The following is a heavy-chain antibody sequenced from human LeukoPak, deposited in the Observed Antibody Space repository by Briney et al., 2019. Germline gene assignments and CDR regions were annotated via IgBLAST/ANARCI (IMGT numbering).Heavy chain of an antibody. CDR2: INPSGGST. V-gene: IGHV1-46*01. J-gene: IGHJ4*02. D-gene: IGHD3-10*01. CDR1: GYTFTSYY. CDR3: ARVRDNGYGSIYYFDY. Sequence: ASVKVSCKASGYTFTSYYMHLVRQAPGQGLEWMGIINPSGGSTSYAQKFQGRVTMTRDTSTSTVYMELSSLRSEDTAVYYCARVRDNGYGSIYYFDYWGQGTLVTVSS.